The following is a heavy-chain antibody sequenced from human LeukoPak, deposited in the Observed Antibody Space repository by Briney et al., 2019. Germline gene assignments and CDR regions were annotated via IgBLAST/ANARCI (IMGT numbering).Heavy chain of an antibody. CDR1: EFTFSSYA. D-gene: IGHD5-18*01. CDR2: ISSSGSTI. V-gene: IGHV3-48*04. Sequence: GGSLRLSCAASEFTFSSYAMHWVRQAPGKGLEWVSYISSSGSTIYYADSVKGRFTISRDNAKNSLYLQMNSLRAEDTAVYYCAREDSWIQLSYWGQGTLVTVSS. CDR3: AREDSWIQLSY. J-gene: IGHJ4*02.